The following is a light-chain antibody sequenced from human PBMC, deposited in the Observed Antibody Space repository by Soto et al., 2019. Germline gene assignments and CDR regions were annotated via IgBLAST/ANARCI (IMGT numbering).Light chain of an antibody. Sequence: QSALTQPPSASGSPGQSVTISCTGASSDVGGYNFVSWYQQHPGKAPKLMIYDVTERPSGVPDRFSGSKSGNTASLTVSGLQAEDEADYYYSSYAGSRTTVVFDGGTKVTVL. CDR2: DVT. J-gene: IGLJ3*02. V-gene: IGLV2-8*01. CDR1: SSDVGGYNF. CDR3: SSYAGSRTTVV.